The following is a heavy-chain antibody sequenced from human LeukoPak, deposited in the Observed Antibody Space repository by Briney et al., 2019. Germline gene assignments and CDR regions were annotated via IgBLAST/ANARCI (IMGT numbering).Heavy chain of an antibody. CDR1: GGSISSGGYY. CDR2: IYYSGST. J-gene: IGHJ4*02. D-gene: IGHD3-22*01. V-gene: IGHV4-31*01. CDR3: ARQYYYDSSGHSDYFDY. Sequence: SQTLSLTCTVSGGSISSGGYYWSWIRQHPGKGLEWIGYIYYSGSTYYNPSLKSQVTISVDTSKNQFSLKLSSVTAADTAVYYCARQYYYDSSGHSDYFDYWGQGTLVTVSS.